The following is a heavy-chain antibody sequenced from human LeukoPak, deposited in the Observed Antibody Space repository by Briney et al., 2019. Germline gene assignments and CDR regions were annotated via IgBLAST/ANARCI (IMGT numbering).Heavy chain of an antibody. J-gene: IGHJ4*02. D-gene: IGHD3-10*01. Sequence: ASVKVSCKASGYTFTSYYMHWVRQAPGQGLEWMGIVNPSGGSTSYAQKFQGRVTMTRDTSTSTVYMELSSLRSEDTAVYYCARSGSGSCYNGYFDYWGQGTLVTVSS. CDR2: VNPSGGST. CDR3: ARSGSGSCYNGYFDY. V-gene: IGHV1-46*01. CDR1: GYTFTSYY.